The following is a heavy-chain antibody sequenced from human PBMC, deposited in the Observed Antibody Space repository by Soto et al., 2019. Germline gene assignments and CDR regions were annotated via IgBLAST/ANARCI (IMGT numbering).Heavy chain of an antibody. V-gene: IGHV3-21*01. CDR2: ISSSSSYI. Sequence: NPGGSLRPSCAASGFTFSSYSMNWVRQAPGKGLEWVSSISSSSSYIYYADSVKGRFTISRDNAKNSLYLQMNSLRAEDTAVYYCARAILVIINGHLDAFDIWGQGTMVTVSS. CDR3: ARAILVIINGHLDAFDI. J-gene: IGHJ3*02. CDR1: GFTFSSYS. D-gene: IGHD3-9*01.